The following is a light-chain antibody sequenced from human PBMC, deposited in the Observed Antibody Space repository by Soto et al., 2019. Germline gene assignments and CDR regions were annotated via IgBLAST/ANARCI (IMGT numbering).Light chain of an antibody. CDR1: QTLSSRH. J-gene: IGKJ1*01. CDR2: GSS. CDR3: QQYGYSRT. Sequence: GLTQSPDTLSLSPGERATLSCRASQTLSSRHLAWYQQKPGQAPRLLIYGSSSRATDIPDRFSGSGSGTDFTLTISTLEPEDFAIYYCQQYGYSRTFGQGTKVDIK. V-gene: IGKV3-20*01.